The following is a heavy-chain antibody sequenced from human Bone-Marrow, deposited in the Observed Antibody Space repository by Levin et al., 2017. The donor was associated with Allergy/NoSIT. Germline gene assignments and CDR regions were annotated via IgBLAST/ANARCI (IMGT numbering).Heavy chain of an antibody. CDR2: IYYSGST. J-gene: IGHJ3*02. CDR1: GGSISSGDYY. Sequence: SETLSLTCTVSGGSISSGDYYWSWIRQPPGKGLEWIGYIYYSGSTYYNPSLKSRLTISIDTSKNQFSLKLSSVTAADTAVDYCARFLGVIAGASTDEAFDIWGQGTMLTVSS. D-gene: IGHD1-26*01. V-gene: IGHV4-31*03. CDR3: ARFLGVIAGASTDEAFDI.